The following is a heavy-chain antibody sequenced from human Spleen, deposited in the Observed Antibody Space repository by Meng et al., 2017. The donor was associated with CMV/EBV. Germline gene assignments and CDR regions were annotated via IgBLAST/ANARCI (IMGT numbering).Heavy chain of an antibody. CDR1: GYIFMAYG. D-gene: IGHD3-3*01. Sequence: ASVKVSCKTSGYIFMAYGISWVRQAPGQGLEWMGWISGSSGKTNYTQKFQGRVAMTTDTSTNTAYLELRGLRSDDTAVYYCARGPAFWSDYYFDYWGQGTLVTVSS. CDR2: ISGSSGKT. J-gene: IGHJ4*02. CDR3: ARGPAFWSDYYFDY. V-gene: IGHV1-18*01.